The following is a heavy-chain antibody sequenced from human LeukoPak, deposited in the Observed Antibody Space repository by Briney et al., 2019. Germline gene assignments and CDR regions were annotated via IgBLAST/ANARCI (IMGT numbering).Heavy chain of an antibody. D-gene: IGHD3-22*01. CDR2: ISYDGSSK. CDR1: GFTFSSYA. CDR3: ARGYYYDSSGYLDY. Sequence: GGSLRLSCAASGFTFSSYAMHWARQAPGKGLEWVAVISYDGSSKYYADSVKGRFTISRDNSKNTLYLQMNSLRAEDTAVYYCARGYYYDSSGYLDYWGQGTLVTVSS. V-gene: IGHV3-30-3*01. J-gene: IGHJ4*02.